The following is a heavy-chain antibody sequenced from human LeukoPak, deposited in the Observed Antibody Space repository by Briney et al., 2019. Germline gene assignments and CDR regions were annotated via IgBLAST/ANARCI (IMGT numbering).Heavy chain of an antibody. V-gene: IGHV3-48*04. J-gene: IGHJ4*02. D-gene: IGHD5-12*01. CDR3: ARQSGYDSYYFDY. Sequence: GGSLRLSCAASGLMFSSYWMSWVRQAPGKGLEWVSYISSSSSTIYYADSVKGRFTISRDNAKNSLYLQMNSLRAEDTAVYYCARQSGYDSYYFDYWGQGTLVTVSS. CDR1: GLMFSSYW. CDR2: ISSSSSTI.